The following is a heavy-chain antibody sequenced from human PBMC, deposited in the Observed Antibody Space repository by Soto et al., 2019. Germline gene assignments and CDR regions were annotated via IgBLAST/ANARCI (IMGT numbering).Heavy chain of an antibody. J-gene: IGHJ4*02. V-gene: IGHV4-39*01. CDR1: GGSISSSSYY. CDR2: IYYSGSP. D-gene: IGHD1-26*01. Sequence: SETLSLTCTVSGGSISSSSYYWGWIRQPPGKGLGGIGSIYYSGSPYYNPSLKSRVTISVDTSKNQFSLKLSSVTAADTAVYYCARLPPGSGSDDCWGQGTLVTVSS. CDR3: ARLPPGSGSDDC.